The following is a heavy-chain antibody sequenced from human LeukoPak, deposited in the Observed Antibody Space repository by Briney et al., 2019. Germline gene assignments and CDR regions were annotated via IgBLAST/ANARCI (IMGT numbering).Heavy chain of an antibody. V-gene: IGHV3-11*01. CDR2: ISSSGSTI. Sequence: GGSLRLSCAASGFTFSDYYMSWIRQAPGKGLVWVSYISSSGSTIYYADSVKGRFTISRDNAKNSLYLQMNSLRAEDTAVYYCALIVDTAMATGFDYWGQGTLVTVSS. J-gene: IGHJ4*02. D-gene: IGHD5-18*01. CDR1: GFTFSDYY. CDR3: ALIVDTAMATGFDY.